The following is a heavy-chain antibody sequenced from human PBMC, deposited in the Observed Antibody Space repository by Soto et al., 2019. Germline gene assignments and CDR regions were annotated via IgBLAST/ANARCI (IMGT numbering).Heavy chain of an antibody. Sequence: QVQLVQSGAEVKKPGSSVKVSCKASGGTFSSYAISWVRQAPGQGLEWMGGIIPIFGTANYAQKFQGRVTITADESTSTAYIELSSLRSEDTAVYYCARDIIVVVPAATYYYGMDVWGQGTTVTVSS. D-gene: IGHD2-2*01. CDR3: ARDIIVVVPAATYYYGMDV. CDR2: IIPIFGTA. CDR1: GGTFSSYA. V-gene: IGHV1-69*01. J-gene: IGHJ6*02.